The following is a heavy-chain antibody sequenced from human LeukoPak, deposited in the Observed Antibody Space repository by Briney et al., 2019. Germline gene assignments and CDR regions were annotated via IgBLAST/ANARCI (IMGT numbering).Heavy chain of an antibody. CDR1: GGSISSGSYY. D-gene: IGHD3-3*01. CDR3: ARDSLAYYDFWSGYNAFDI. J-gene: IGHJ3*02. V-gene: IGHV4-61*02. Sequence: PSQTLSLTCTVSGGSISSGSYYWSWIRQPAGKGLEWIGRIYTSGSTNYNPSLKSRVTISVDTSKNQFSLKLSSVTAADTAVYYCARDSLAYYDFWSGYNAFDIWRQGTMVTVSS. CDR2: IYTSGST.